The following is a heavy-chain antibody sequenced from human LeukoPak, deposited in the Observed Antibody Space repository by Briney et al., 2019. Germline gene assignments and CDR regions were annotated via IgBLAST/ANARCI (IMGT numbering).Heavy chain of an antibody. CDR3: ARQVLVNSWYAFQH. V-gene: IGHV4-61*01. CDR1: GGSISSGSYY. Sequence: PSQTLSLTCSVSGGSISSGSYYWSWIRQPPGKGLEWIGYISYSGNTNYNPSLKSRVTISVDTSKNQFSLQLRSVTAADTAVYYCARQVLVNSWYAFQHWGQGTLVTVSS. CDR2: ISYSGNT. J-gene: IGHJ1*01. D-gene: IGHD6-13*01.